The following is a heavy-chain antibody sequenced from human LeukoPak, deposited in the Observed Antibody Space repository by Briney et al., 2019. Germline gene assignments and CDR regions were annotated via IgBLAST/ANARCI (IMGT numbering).Heavy chain of an antibody. V-gene: IGHV3-48*03. J-gene: IGHJ4*02. CDR2: ISSSGSTI. Sequence: PGGSLRLSCAASGFTFSSYEMNWVRQAPGKGLEWVSYISSSGSTIYYADSVKGRFTISRDNAKNSLYLQVNSLRAEDTAVYYCAREDDSSGYYPHWGQGTLVTVSS. CDR1: GFTFSSYE. D-gene: IGHD3-22*01. CDR3: AREDDSSGYYPH.